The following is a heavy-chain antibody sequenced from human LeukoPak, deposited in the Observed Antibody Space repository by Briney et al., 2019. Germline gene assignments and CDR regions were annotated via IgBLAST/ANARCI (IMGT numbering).Heavy chain of an antibody. V-gene: IGHV4-59*01. J-gene: IGHJ4*02. CDR1: DGSISSYY. CDR3: ARATYITSRASQLGY. D-gene: IGHD5-24*01. CDR2: IHSSGTT. Sequence: SETLSLTCIVADGSISSYYWSWIRQPPGKGLEWMGHIHSSGTTTYNPSLKIRITMSLDTSKNQFSLRLRSVTAADTAMYYCARATYITSRASQLGYWGQGTLVTVSS.